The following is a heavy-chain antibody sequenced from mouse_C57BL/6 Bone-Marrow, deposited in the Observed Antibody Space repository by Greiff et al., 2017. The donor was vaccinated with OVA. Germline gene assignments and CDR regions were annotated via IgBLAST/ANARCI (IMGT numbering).Heavy chain of an antibody. CDR1: GYTFTNYW. CDR2: IYPGGGYT. V-gene: IGHV1-63*01. CDR3: EGVGLRWYFDV. J-gene: IGHJ1*03. D-gene: IGHD2-4*01. Sequence: QVQLQQSGAELVRPGTSVKMSCKASGYTFTNYWIGWAKQRPGHGLEWIGDIYPGGGYTNYKEKVKGKATLTADKSSSTAYMQFSSLTSEDSAICYCEGVGLRWYFDVWGTGTTVTVSS.